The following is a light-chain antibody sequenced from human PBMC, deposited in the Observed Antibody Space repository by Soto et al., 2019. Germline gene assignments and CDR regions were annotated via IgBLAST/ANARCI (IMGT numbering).Light chain of an antibody. J-gene: IGKJ5*01. CDR2: DIS. CDR3: QQYNNWPFS. V-gene: IGKV3-15*01. CDR1: QDVTTN. Sequence: EITMTQFPGILSASPGEGVTLSCRAAQDVTTNVAWYQQKRGQAPRLLIYDISSRATGVPARFSGSGSGTEFTLSISGLQSEDFAVYFCQQYNNWPFSFGQGTRLEIK.